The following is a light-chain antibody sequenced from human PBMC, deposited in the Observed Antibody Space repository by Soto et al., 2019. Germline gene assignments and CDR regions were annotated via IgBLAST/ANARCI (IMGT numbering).Light chain of an antibody. CDR1: QSVGNY. V-gene: IGKV3-11*01. CDR2: DAS. J-gene: IGKJ4*01. Sequence: EIVLTQSPATLSLSPGERATLSCRASQSVGNYLAWYQQKPGQAPRLLMYDASNRASGIPARFSGSGYGTDFTLTISSLEPEDFAVYYCQQRSNQLTFGGGTK. CDR3: QQRSNQLT.